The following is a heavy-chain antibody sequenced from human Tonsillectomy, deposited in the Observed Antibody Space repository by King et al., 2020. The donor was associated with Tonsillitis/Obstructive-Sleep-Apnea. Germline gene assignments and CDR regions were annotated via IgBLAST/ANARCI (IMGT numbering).Heavy chain of an antibody. CDR1: GFTFSSYA. J-gene: IGHJ4*02. Sequence: VQLVESGGGVVQPGRSLRLSCAASGFTFSSYAMHWVRQAPGKGLEWVAVISYVGSNKYYVDSVKGRFTISRDNSKNTLYLQMNSLRAGDTAVYFCARDLPIVVFPGAIKGRFDYWGQGTLVTVSS. V-gene: IGHV3-30*04. D-gene: IGHD2-2*02. CDR2: ISYVGSNK. CDR3: ARDLPIVVFPGAIKGRFDY.